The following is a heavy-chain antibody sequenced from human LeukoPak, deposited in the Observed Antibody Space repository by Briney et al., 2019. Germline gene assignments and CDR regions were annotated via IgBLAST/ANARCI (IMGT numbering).Heavy chain of an antibody. D-gene: IGHD1-7*01. CDR3: TTDWLELLRGIAVFDY. J-gene: IGHJ4*02. V-gene: IGHV3-30*03. CDR2: ISHDGRNK. Sequence: AGGSLRLSCAASGFIFSNYDMHWVRQAPGKGLEWVAVISHDGRNKYYGDSVKGRFTISRDNSKNTLYLQMNSLKTEDTAVYYCTTDWLELLRGIAVFDYWGQGTLVTVSS. CDR1: GFIFSNYD.